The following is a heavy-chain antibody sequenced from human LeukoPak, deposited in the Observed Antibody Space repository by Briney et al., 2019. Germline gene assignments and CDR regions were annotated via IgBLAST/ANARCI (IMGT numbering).Heavy chain of an antibody. CDR3: AKDPRYYDILTGYLIY. V-gene: IGHV3-23*01. Sequence: GGSLRLSCAASGFTFSSYAMSWVRQAPGKGLEWVSAISGSGGSTYYADSVKGRFTISRDNSKNTLYLQMNSLRAEDTAVYYCAKDPRYYDILTGYLIYWGQGTLVTVSS. CDR1: GFTFSSYA. CDR2: ISGSGGST. J-gene: IGHJ4*02. D-gene: IGHD3-9*01.